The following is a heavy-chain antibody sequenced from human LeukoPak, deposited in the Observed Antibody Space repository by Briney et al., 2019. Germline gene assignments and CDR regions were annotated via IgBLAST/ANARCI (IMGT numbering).Heavy chain of an antibody. CDR1: GFTFSGSP. CDR2: IRSRAKSYAT. CDR3: TRLNGDGTNDYYYYGMDV. Sequence: GGSLRLSCAASGFTFSGSPMHWVRQASGKGLEWVGRIRSRAKSYATAYAASVKGRFTISRDDSKNTTYLQMNSLKIEDTAVYYCTRLNGDGTNDYYYYGMDVWGQGTTVTVSS. V-gene: IGHV3-73*01. D-gene: IGHD2-8*01. J-gene: IGHJ6*02.